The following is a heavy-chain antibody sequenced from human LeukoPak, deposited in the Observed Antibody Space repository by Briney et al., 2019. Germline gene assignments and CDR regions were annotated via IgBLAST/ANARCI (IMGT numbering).Heavy chain of an antibody. CDR1: GDSISSSRYY. CDR2: IYYSGST. Sequence: SETLSLTCTVSGDSISSSRYYWGWIRQPPGKGLEWIGSIYYSGSTYYNTSLESRVTISVDTSKNQFSLKLSSVIAADTAVYYCARALVVVITDWGQGTLVTVSS. CDR3: ARALVVVITD. V-gene: IGHV4-39*01. D-gene: IGHD3-22*01. J-gene: IGHJ4*02.